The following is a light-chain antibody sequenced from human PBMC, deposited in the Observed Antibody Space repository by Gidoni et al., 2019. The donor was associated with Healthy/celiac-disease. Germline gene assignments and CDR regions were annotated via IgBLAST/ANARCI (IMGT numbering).Light chain of an antibody. V-gene: IGKV3-20*01. J-gene: IGKJ1*01. CDR3: QQYGSSPLWT. CDR1: QSVSSSY. CDR2: GAS. Sequence: EIVLTQSPGTLSLSPGERATLSCRASQSVSSSYLAWYQQKPGQAPRLLIYGASSRATGLPDRFSGSGSGTDFTLTISRLEPEDFAVYYCQQYGSSPLWTFGQXTKVEIK.